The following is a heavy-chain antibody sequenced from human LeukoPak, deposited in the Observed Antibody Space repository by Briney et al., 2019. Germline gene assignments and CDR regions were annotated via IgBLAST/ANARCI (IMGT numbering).Heavy chain of an antibody. CDR3: AMEVCSGIYYNVGYYMDV. Sequence: PSQTLSLTCTVAGGSINSGSYYWSWIRQPAGKGLERIGRVYTSGSTNYNPSLKSRVTISVDTSKNQFSLKLSSVTAADTAVYYCAMEVCSGIYYNVGYYMDVWGKGTMVTISS. D-gene: IGHD3-10*02. CDR2: VYTSGST. J-gene: IGHJ6*03. V-gene: IGHV4-61*02. CDR1: GGSINSGSYY.